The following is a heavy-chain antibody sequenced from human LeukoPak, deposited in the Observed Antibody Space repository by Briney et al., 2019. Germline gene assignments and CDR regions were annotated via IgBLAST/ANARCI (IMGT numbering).Heavy chain of an antibody. V-gene: IGHV3-48*03. CDR1: GFTFCSYE. CDR3: ARDSSSWLRTFDD. J-gene: IGHJ4*02. CDR2: ISSSGNTL. D-gene: IGHD6-13*01. Sequence: GGYLRLSCAASGFTFCSYELKWVRPAPGLGLVWGSYISSSGNTLYNADSVKGRFTSTRDNAKSSLCLQMNSLRAEDTAVYYCARDSSSWLRTFDDWGQGTLVTVSS.